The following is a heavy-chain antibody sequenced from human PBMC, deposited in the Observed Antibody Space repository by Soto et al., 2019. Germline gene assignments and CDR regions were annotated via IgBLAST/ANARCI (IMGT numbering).Heavy chain of an antibody. J-gene: IGHJ4*02. V-gene: IGHV3-23*01. CDR1: GFTFSNYA. CDR2: LSGSGSST. CDR3: AKVPLKPQVFDY. Sequence: EVQLLESGGGLVQPGGSLRLSCTDSGFTFSNYAMNWVRQAPGKGLEWVSTLSGSGSSTYYADSVKGRFTISRDNSKNKLYLQMTNLRAEDTAIYDCAKVPLKPQVFDYWGQGTLVTVSS.